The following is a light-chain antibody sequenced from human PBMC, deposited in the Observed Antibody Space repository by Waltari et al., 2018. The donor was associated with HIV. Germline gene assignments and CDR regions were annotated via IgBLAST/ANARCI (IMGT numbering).Light chain of an antibody. CDR3: ASWDDSLSHWV. V-gene: IGLV1-47*01. CDR1: NSNIGTHF. J-gene: IGLJ3*02. CDR2: RND. Sequence: QSVLTQPPSASRSPGQRVLMSCSGTNSNIGTHFVSWFQQVPGGAPNLVSYRNDQRPSGVPDRFSAAKSGSSATLAITGLQSDDEAAYHCASWDDSLSHWVFGGGTKLTV.